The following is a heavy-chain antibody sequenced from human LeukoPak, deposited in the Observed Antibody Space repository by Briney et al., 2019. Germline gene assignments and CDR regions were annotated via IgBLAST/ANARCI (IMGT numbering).Heavy chain of an antibody. D-gene: IGHD3-3*01. Sequence: GESLKISCKGSGYIFTSYWIGWVRQVPGKGLEWMGVIYPGDSDTRYSPSFQGQVTISADKSISTAYLQWSSLKASDTAMYYCATPYDFRDAFDIWGQGTMVTVSS. J-gene: IGHJ3*02. V-gene: IGHV5-51*01. CDR3: ATPYDFRDAFDI. CDR2: IYPGDSDT. CDR1: GYIFTSYW.